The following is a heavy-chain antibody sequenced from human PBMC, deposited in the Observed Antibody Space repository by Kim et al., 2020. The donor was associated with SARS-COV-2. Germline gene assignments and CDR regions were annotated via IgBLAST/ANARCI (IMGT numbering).Heavy chain of an antibody. D-gene: IGHD6-19*01. Sequence: GGSLRLSCAASGFTVGSNYMSWVRQAPGKGLEWVSVIYSGGSTYYADSVKGRFTISRDKSKNTLYLQMNSLRAEDTAVYYCVREGFRGVAGYWGQGTLVTVSS. CDR2: IYSGGST. V-gene: IGHV3-53*01. CDR3: VREGFRGVAGY. J-gene: IGHJ4*02. CDR1: GFTVGSNY.